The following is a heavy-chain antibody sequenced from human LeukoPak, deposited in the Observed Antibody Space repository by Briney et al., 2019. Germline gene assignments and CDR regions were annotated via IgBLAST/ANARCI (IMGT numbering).Heavy chain of an antibody. CDR3: TRASSSWYPVWYFDY. CDR1: GFTFGDYA. D-gene: IGHD6-13*01. J-gene: IGHJ4*02. V-gene: IGHV3-49*04. CDR2: IRSKAYGGTT. Sequence: GGSPRLSCTASGFTFGDYAMSWVRQAPGKGLEWVGFIRSKAYGGTTEYAASVKGRFTISRDDSKSIAYLQMNSLKTEDTAVYYCTRASSSWYPVWYFDYWGQGTLVTISS.